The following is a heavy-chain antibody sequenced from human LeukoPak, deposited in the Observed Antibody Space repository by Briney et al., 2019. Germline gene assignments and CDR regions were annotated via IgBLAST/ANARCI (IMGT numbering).Heavy chain of an antibody. Sequence: SETLSLTCTVSRGSISSSSYYWRRIRQPPGKVLEWIGSIYYSGSAYYNPSLKSRATISVDTSTNQFSLKLSSVTAVDTAVYYCARQGPSGSYYYWGQGTLVTVSS. CDR1: RGSISSSSYY. CDR2: IYYSGSA. CDR3: ARQGPSGSYYY. V-gene: IGHV4-39*01. J-gene: IGHJ4*02. D-gene: IGHD1-26*01.